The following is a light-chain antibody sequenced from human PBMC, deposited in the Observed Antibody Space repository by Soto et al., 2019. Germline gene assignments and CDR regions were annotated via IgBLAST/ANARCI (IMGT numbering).Light chain of an antibody. CDR1: ENVNTL. CDR3: QQYNNFPS. CDR2: RAS. J-gene: IGKJ2*01. V-gene: IGKV1-5*03. Sequence: DIQMTQSPSTLSASVGDRVTITCRASENVNTLLAWYQHKPGKAPKLLIYRASDLESGVPSRFSGSESGTEFTLTISSLLPDDFATYYCQQYNNFPSFGQGTKLEMK.